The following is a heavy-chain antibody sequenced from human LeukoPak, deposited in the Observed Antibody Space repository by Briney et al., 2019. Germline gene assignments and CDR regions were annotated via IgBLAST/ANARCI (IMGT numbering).Heavy chain of an antibody. CDR2: IYYSGST. D-gene: IGHD3-22*01. CDR1: GGSISSYY. Sequence: SETLSLTCTVSGGSISSYYWSWLRQPPGKGLEWIGYIYYSGSTNYNPSLKSRVTLSVDTSKNQFSLKLSSVTAADTAVYYCARVYYYDSSGYPAFDPWGQGTLVTVS. J-gene: IGHJ5*02. CDR3: ARVYYYDSSGYPAFDP. V-gene: IGHV4-59*01.